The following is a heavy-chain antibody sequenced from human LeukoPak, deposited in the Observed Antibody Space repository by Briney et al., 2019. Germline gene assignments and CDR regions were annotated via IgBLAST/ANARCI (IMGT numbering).Heavy chain of an antibody. Sequence: GGSLRLSCAASGFTFSSYAMSWVRQAPGKGLEWVSGISGSGDSTYLADSVRGRFTIYRENSKNTLYLQMNSLRAEDTAVYYCARGPTYCSSSSCYGDYWGQGTLVTVSS. CDR2: ISGSGDST. CDR3: ARGPTYCSSSSCYGDY. CDR1: GFTFSSYA. D-gene: IGHD2-2*01. J-gene: IGHJ4*02. V-gene: IGHV3-23*01.